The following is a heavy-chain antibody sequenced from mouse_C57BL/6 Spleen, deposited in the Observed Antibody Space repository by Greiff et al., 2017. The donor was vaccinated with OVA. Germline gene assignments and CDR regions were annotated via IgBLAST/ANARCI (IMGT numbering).Heavy chain of an antibody. CDR3: ARSDYYGSSPYYFDY. J-gene: IGHJ2*01. CDR1: GYAFTNYL. Sequence: QVQLQQSGAELVRPGTSVTVSCKASGYAFTNYLIEWVKQRPGQGLEWIGVINPGSGGTNYNETFKGTATLTADKSSSTASLQLSSLTSEDSAVYFCARSDYYGSSPYYFDYWGQGTTLTVSS. CDR2: INPGSGGT. D-gene: IGHD1-1*01. V-gene: IGHV1-54*01.